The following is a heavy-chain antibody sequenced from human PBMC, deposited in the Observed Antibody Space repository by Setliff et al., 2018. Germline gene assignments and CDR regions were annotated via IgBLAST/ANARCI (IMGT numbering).Heavy chain of an antibody. Sequence: GGSLRLSCAASGFTFSDYYMSWIRQAPGKGLEWVSYVSSSGSTIYYADSVKGRFTISRDNAKNSLYLQMNSLRAEDTAVYYCARSFGSAAGPTRYAFDIWGQGTMVTVSS. D-gene: IGHD6-13*01. J-gene: IGHJ3*02. V-gene: IGHV3-11*01. CDR1: GFTFSDYY. CDR2: VSSSGSTI. CDR3: ARSFGSAAGPTRYAFDI.